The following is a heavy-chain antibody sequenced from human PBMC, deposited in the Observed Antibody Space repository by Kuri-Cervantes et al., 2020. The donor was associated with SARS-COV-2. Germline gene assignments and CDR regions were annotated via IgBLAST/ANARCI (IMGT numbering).Heavy chain of an antibody. D-gene: IGHD5-18*01. V-gene: IGHV4-34*01. CDR1: GESFSGYY. CDR2: VNHRGST. CDR3: ARDYSNYFDY. J-gene: IGHJ4*02. Sequence: SETLSLTCAFYGESFSGYYGNWIRQSPGKGLEWIGEVNHRGSTNYNPSLKGRVTISVDTSKNQISLKMSSVTAADTAVYFCARDYSNYFDYWGQGTLVTVSS.